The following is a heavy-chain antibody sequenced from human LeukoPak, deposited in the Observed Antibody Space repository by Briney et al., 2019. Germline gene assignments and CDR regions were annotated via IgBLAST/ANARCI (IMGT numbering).Heavy chain of an antibody. CDR1: GFTFSDYY. V-gene: IGHV3-11*06. D-gene: IGHD2-15*01. CDR3: ARDPGILSYDY. CDR2: ISSSSSYI. Sequence: GGSLRLSCAASGFTFSDYYMSWIRQAPGKGLEWVSSISSSSSYIYYADSVKGRFTISRDNAKNSLYLQMNSLRAEDTAVYYCARDPGILSYDYWGQGTLVTVSS. J-gene: IGHJ4*02.